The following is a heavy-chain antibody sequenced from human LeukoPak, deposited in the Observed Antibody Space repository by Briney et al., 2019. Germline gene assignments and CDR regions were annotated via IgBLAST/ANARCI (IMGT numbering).Heavy chain of an antibody. Sequence: GGSLRLSCAVSGFTLSSYGMHWVRQAPGKGLEWVAVISYDGSNEYYADSVKGRFTISRDSSKNTLYLQMNSLRAEDTAVYYCAKDRDVLPDYWGQGTLVTVSS. D-gene: IGHD3-9*01. V-gene: IGHV3-30*18. CDR3: AKDRDVLPDY. CDR2: ISYDGSNE. J-gene: IGHJ4*02. CDR1: GFTLSSYG.